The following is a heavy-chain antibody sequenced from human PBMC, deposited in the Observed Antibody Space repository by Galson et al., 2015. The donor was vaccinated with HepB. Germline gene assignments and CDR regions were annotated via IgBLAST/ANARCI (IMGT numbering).Heavy chain of an antibody. CDR2: IKSKTDGGTT. Sequence: SLRLSCAASGFTFSKAWMSWVRQGPGKGMEWVGRIKSKTDGGTTDYAAPVKGRFTISRDDSKNMLYLQMNSLKTEDTAVYYCITRLGTYCSGGNCYSADAFDIWGQGTMVTVSS. CDR3: ITRLGTYCSGGNCYSADAFDI. D-gene: IGHD2-15*01. V-gene: IGHV3-15*01. CDR1: GFTFSKAW. J-gene: IGHJ3*02.